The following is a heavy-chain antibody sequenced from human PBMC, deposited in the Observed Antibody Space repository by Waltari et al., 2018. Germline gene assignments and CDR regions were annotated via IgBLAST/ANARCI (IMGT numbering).Heavy chain of an antibody. J-gene: IGHJ4*02. CDR2: IYYSGST. V-gene: IGHV4-59*01. D-gene: IGHD2-15*01. Sequence: QVQLQESGPGLVKPSETLSLTCTVSGGSISSYYWSWIRQPAGQGLEWIGYIYYSGSTNYNPSLKSRVTRSVDTSKNQFSLKLSSVTAADTAVYYCARDREGYCSGGSCYLSYFDYWGQGTLVTVSS. CDR1: GGSISSYY. CDR3: ARDREGYCSGGSCYLSYFDY.